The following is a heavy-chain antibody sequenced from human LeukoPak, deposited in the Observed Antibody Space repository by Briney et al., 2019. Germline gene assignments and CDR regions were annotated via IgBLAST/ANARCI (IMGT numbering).Heavy chain of an antibody. J-gene: IGHJ2*01. CDR3: ARFWGGDGYYFWYFDL. Sequence: GGSLRLSCAASGFTVSSNYMSWVRQAPGKGLEWVSVIYSGGSTYYADSVKGRFTISRDHSKNTLYLQMNSLRAEDTAVYYCARFWGGDGYYFWYFDLWGRGTLVTVSS. D-gene: IGHD3-3*01. CDR1: GFTVSSNY. V-gene: IGHV3-53*01. CDR2: IYSGGST.